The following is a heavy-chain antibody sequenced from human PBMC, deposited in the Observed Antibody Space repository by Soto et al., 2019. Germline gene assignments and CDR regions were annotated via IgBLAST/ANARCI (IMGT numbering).Heavy chain of an antibody. CDR3: ARVRPYDYVWGSYRPNDY. D-gene: IGHD3-16*02. CDR1: GFTVSSNY. CDR2: IYSGGSA. Sequence: EVQLVESGGGLVQPGGSLRLSCAASGFTVSSNYMTWVRQAPGKGLEWVSVIYSGGSAYYAASVKGRFTIPRDISKNTLYLQMNSLRAEDTAVYYCARVRPYDYVWGSYRPNDYWGQGTLVTVSS. J-gene: IGHJ4*02. V-gene: IGHV3-66*01.